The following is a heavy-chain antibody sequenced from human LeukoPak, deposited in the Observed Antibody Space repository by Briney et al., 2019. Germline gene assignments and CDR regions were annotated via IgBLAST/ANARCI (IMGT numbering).Heavy chain of an antibody. CDR2: INHSGST. D-gene: IGHD5-18*01. V-gene: IGHV4-34*01. Sequence: SETLSLTCAVYGGSFSGYYWSWIRQLPGKGLEWIGEINHSGSTNYNPSLKSRVTTSIDTSKNQFSLKLSSVTAADTAVYYCARTLQPGGMDVWGQGTTVTVSS. CDR1: GGSFSGYY. J-gene: IGHJ6*02. CDR3: ARTLQPGGMDV.